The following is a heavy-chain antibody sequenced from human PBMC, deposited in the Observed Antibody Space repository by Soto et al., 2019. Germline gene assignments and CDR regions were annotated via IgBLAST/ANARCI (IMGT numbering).Heavy chain of an antibody. CDR1: GYTFTSYG. J-gene: IGHJ4*02. CDR3: ARVAYHDYCKMSGDFDY. D-gene: IGHD4-4*01. CDR2: ISAYNGNT. Sequence: QVQLVQSGAEVKKPGASVKVSCKASGYTFTSYGISWVRQAPGQGLEWKGWISAYNGNTNYAQKLQGRVTMATDTSTSTAYMELRSLRSDDTAVYYCARVAYHDYCKMSGDFDYWGQGTLVTVSS. V-gene: IGHV1-18*01.